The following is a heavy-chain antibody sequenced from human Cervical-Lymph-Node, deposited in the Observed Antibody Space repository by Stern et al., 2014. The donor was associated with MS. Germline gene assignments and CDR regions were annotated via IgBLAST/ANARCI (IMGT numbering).Heavy chain of an antibody. D-gene: IGHD2-15*01. CDR3: ARLDCSGGSCYSGDFDY. Sequence: VQLVQSGAEVKKPGESLKISCKGSGYNFTNYWIAWVRQMPGKGLEWMGIIYPGDSDTRYSPSFKGQVTISADKSINTAYLQWSSLKASDTAMYYCARLDCSGGSCYSGDFDYWGQGTLVTVSS. CDR2: IYPGDSDT. CDR1: GYNFTNYW. V-gene: IGHV5-51*01. J-gene: IGHJ4*02.